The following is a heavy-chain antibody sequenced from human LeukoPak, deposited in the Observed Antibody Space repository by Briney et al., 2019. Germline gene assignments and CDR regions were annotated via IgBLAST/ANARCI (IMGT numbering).Heavy chain of an antibody. CDR2: INHSGST. CDR3: ARGWGGYDSSGYLRY. CDR1: GGSFSGYY. D-gene: IGHD3-22*01. J-gene: IGHJ4*02. Sequence: SETLSLTCAVYGGSFSGYYWSWIRQPPGKGLEWIGEINHSGSTNYNPSLKSRVTISVDTSKNQFSLKLSSVTAADTAVYYCARGWGGYDSSGYLRYWGQGTLVTVCS. V-gene: IGHV4-34*01.